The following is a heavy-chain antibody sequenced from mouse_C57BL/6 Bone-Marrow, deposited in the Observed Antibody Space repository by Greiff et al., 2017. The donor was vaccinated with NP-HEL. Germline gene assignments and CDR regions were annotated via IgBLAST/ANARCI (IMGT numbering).Heavy chain of an antibody. Sequence: EVKLVESGGGLVKPGGFLKLSCAASGFTFSSYAMSWVRQTPEKRLEWVATISDGGSYTYYPDNVKGRFTISRDNAKNNLYLQMSHLKSEDTAMYYCARHYYDSFAYWGQGTLVTVSA. V-gene: IGHV5-4*03. CDR1: GFTFSSYA. CDR2: ISDGGSYT. CDR3: ARHYYDSFAY. D-gene: IGHD2-4*01. J-gene: IGHJ3*01.